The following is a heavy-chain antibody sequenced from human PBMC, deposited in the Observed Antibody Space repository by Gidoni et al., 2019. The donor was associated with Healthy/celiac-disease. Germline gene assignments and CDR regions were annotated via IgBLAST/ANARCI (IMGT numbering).Heavy chain of an antibody. CDR3: ARDLVAVAGPMIVYYYGMDV. CDR1: GFTFRSSS. V-gene: IGHV3-21*01. J-gene: IGHJ6*02. Sequence: EVQLVESGGGLVKPGGSLRLSCAASGFTFRSSSTNWVRQAPGKGLEWVSYISSSSSYIYYADSVKGRFTISRDNAKNSLYLQMNSLRAEDTAVYYCARDLVAVAGPMIVYYYGMDVWGQGTTVTVSS. CDR2: ISSSSSYI. D-gene: IGHD6-19*01.